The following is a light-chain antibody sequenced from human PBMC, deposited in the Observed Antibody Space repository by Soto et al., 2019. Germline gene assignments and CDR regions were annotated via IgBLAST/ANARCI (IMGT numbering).Light chain of an antibody. V-gene: IGKV2-28*01. CDR2: LSS. CDR3: IQALQTPWT. J-gene: IGKJ1*01. Sequence: DIVMTQSPLSLPVTPGEPASISCRSSQSLLQTNGYNYLDWYLQKPGQSPQLLIYLSSNRASGVPDRFSGSGSGTDFTLKISRVEAEDVGVYCIQALQTPWTFGQGTKVEIK. CDR1: QSLLQTNGYNY.